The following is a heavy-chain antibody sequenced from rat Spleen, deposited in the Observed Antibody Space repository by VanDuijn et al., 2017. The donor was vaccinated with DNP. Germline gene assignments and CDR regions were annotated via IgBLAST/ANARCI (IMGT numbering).Heavy chain of an antibody. CDR3: ATRDYGGDYFDY. D-gene: IGHD1-11*01. Sequence: EVQLVESGGGLVQPERSLKLSCAASGFTFSNYGMNWIRQAPTKGLEWVASISPSGDDTYLRDSVKGRFTISRDNAKSILYLQVDSLRSEDTATYYCATRDYGGDYFDYCGPGVMVTVSS. CDR2: ISPSGDDT. J-gene: IGHJ2*01. CDR1: GFTFSNYG. V-gene: IGHV5-19*01.